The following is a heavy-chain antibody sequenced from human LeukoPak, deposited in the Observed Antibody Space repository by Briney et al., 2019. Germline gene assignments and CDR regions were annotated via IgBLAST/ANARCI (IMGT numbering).Heavy chain of an antibody. CDR1: GGSISSGGYC. CDR3: ARLIDSGVWGSYRYYYFDY. J-gene: IGHJ4*02. CDR2: IYYSGSA. Sequence: SENLSLTCTVSGGSISSGGYCWSWIRQHPGKGLEWIGYIYYSGSAYYNPSLKSLVTISVDTSNNQFSLKLSSVTAADTAVYYYARLIDSGVWGSYRYYYFDYWGQGTLVTVSS. V-gene: IGHV4-31*01. D-gene: IGHD3-16*02.